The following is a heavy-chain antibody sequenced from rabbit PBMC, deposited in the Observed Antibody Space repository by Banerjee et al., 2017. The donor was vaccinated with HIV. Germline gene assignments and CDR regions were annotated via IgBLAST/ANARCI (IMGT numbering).Heavy chain of an antibody. CDR1: GFDFSSYYM. D-gene: IGHD4-1*01. J-gene: IGHJ6*01. CDR3: ARDPHYSSAWGDL. CDR2: IHTGSGTT. V-gene: IGHV1S45*01. Sequence: QEQLEESGGGLVKPEGSLTLTCTASGFDFSSYYMNWVRQAPGKGLEWIGYIHTGSGTTYYASWVNGRFTISKTSSTTVDLKMTSLTAADTATYFCARDPHYSSAWGDLWGQGTLVTVS.